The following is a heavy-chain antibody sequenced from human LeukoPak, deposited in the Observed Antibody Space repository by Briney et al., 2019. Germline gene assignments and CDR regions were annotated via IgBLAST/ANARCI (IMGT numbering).Heavy chain of an antibody. CDR2: FDPEDGET. CDR3: ATAVFFSGHPGYYFDY. CDR1: GYTLTELS. J-gene: IGHJ4*02. Sequence: ASVKVSCTVSGYTLTELSMHWVRQAPGKGLEWMGGFDPEDGETIYAQKFQGRVTMTEDTSTDTAYMELSSLRSEDTAVYYCATAVFFSGHPGYYFDYWGQGTLVTVSS. D-gene: IGHD3-10*01. V-gene: IGHV1-24*01.